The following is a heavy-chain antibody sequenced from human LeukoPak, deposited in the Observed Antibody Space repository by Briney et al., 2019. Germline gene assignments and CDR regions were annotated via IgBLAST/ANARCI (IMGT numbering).Heavy chain of an antibody. CDR2: ISYDGSNK. V-gene: IGHV3-30*18. D-gene: IGHD2-8*01. CDR1: GFTFSSYG. J-gene: IGHJ6*03. Sequence: GGSLRLSCAASGFTFSSYGMHWVRQAPGKGLEWVAVISYDGSNKYYADSVKGRFRISRDSSKNILYLQMNSLRAEDTAVYYCAKDRCSNGIGCYYYYMDVWGKGTTVTISS. CDR3: AKDRCSNGIGCYYYYMDV.